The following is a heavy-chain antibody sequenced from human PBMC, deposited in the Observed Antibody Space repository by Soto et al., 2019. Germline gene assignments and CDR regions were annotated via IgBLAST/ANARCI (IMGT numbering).Heavy chain of an antibody. CDR3: ASDSDHYDSSGYYSYDY. CDR1: GYTFTNYG. J-gene: IGHJ4*02. CDR2: IIAYNGNT. D-gene: IGHD3-22*01. V-gene: IGHV1-18*01. Sequence: QLVQSGAEVKKPGASVKVSCKASGYTFTNYGISWVRQAPGQGLEWMGWIIAYNGNTNYEQKLKDRVTMTTDTSTNTAYMELRSLSSDDTTVYYCASDSDHYDSSGYYSYDYWGQGTLVTVSS.